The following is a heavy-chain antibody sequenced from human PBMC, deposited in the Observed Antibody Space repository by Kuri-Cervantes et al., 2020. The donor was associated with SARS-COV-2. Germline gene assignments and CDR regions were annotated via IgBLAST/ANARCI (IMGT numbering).Heavy chain of an antibody. D-gene: IGHD3-3*01. CDR3: ARGGDFWYFYYGMDV. J-gene: IGHJ6*02. Sequence: ASVKVSCKASGYTFTSYGISWVRQAPGQGLEWMGWISAYNGNTKYSQKFQGRVTITRDTSASTAYMELSSLRSEDTAVYYCARGGDFWYFYYGMDVWGQGTTVTVSS. CDR1: GYTFTSYG. V-gene: IGHV1-18*01. CDR2: ISAYNGNT.